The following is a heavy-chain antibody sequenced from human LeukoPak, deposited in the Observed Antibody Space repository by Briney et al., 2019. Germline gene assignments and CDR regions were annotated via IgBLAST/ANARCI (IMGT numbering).Heavy chain of an antibody. V-gene: IGHV4-34*01. Sequence: PSETLSLTCAVYGGSFSGYYWSWIRQPPGKGLEWIGEINHSGSTSYNPSLKSRVTISVDTSKNQFSLKLSSVTAADTAVYYCALRPLAGAAAGTSYFDYWGQGTLVTVSS. CDR2: INHSGST. CDR3: ALRPLAGAAAGTSYFDY. D-gene: IGHD6-13*01. CDR1: GGSFSGYY. J-gene: IGHJ4*02.